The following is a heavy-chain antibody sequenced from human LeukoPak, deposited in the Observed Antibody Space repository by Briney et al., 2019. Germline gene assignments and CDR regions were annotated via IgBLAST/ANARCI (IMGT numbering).Heavy chain of an antibody. D-gene: IGHD6-13*01. CDR2: IWYDGSNK. CDR3: AKDPYSSSWYGGDFDY. Sequence: GSLRLSCAASGFTFSSYGMHWVRQAPGKGLEWVAVIWYDGSNKYYADSVKGRFTISRDNSKNTLYLQMNSLRAEDTAVYYCAKDPYSSSWYGGDFDYWGQGTLVTVSS. J-gene: IGHJ4*02. V-gene: IGHV3-33*06. CDR1: GFTFSSYG.